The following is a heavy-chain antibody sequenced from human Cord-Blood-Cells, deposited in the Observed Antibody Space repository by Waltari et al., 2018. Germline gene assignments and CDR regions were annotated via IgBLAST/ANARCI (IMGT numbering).Heavy chain of an antibody. D-gene: IGHD6-13*01. Sequence: QVQLQQWGAGLLKPSETLSLTCAVYGGSFSGYYWSWIRQPPGKGLEWMGEINHSGSTNSNPSLKSRVTISVDTSKNQFSLKLSSVTAADTAVYYCARGSSSSWFDYWGQGTLVTVSS. CDR3: ARGSSSSWFDY. CDR2: INHSGST. V-gene: IGHV4-34*01. J-gene: IGHJ4*02. CDR1: GGSFSGYY.